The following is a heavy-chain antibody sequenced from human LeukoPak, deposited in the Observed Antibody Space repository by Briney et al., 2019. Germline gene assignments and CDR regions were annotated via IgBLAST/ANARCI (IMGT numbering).Heavy chain of an antibody. J-gene: IGHJ4*02. D-gene: IGHD3-9*01. Sequence: GASVKVSCKASGYTFTSYGISWVRQAPGQGLEWMGWISAYNGNTNYAQKLQGRVTMTTDTSTSTAYMELRSLRSDDTAVYYCARKLRYFDWLLPFDYWGQGTLVTVPS. CDR1: GYTFTSYG. CDR3: ARKLRYFDWLLPFDY. CDR2: ISAYNGNT. V-gene: IGHV1-18*01.